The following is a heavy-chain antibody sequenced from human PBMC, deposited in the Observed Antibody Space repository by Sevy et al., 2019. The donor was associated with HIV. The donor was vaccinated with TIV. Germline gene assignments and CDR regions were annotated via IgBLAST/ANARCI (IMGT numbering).Heavy chain of an antibody. CDR1: GGTFSSYA. CDR3: ARGARGYSGYDSYYFDY. J-gene: IGHJ4*02. CDR2: IIPIFGTA. Sequence: ASVKVSCKASGGTFSSYAISWVRQAPGQGLEWMGGIIPIFGTANYAQKFQGRVKITADESTGTAYMELSSLRSEDTAVYYCARGARGYSGYDSYYFDYWGQGTLVTVSS. V-gene: IGHV1-69*13. D-gene: IGHD5-12*01.